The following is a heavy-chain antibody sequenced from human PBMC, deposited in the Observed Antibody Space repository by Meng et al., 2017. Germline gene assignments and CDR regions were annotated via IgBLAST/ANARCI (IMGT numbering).Heavy chain of an antibody. CDR3: ARMNYGSGSRRLDY. D-gene: IGHD3-10*01. Sequence: QGQLGQSGAGVKKPGASVKVSCKASGYTFTGYYMHWVRQAPGQGLEWMGRINPNSGGTNYAQKFQGRVTMTRDTSISTAYMELSRLRSDDTAVYYCARMNYGSGSRRLDYWGQGTLVTVSS. V-gene: IGHV1-2*06. CDR2: INPNSGGT. J-gene: IGHJ4*02. CDR1: GYTFTGYY.